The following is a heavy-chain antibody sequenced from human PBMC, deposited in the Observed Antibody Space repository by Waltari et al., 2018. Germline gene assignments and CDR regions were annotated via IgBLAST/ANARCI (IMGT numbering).Heavy chain of an antibody. CDR2: IYHSGNT. CDR1: GGSISSGDYY. CDR3: ARGTHGFDP. J-gene: IGHJ5*02. Sequence: QVQLQESGPGLVEPSQTLSLTCTVFGGSISSGDYYWGWIRQPPGKGLEWIGFIYHSGNTHYNPSLKSRITIAVDTSKNQFSLNLNSVNAADTAVYYCARGTHGFDPWGQGTLVTVSS. V-gene: IGHV4-30-4*08.